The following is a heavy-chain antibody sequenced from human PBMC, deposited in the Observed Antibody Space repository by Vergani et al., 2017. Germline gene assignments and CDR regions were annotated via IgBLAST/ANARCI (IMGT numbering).Heavy chain of an antibody. Sequence: QITLKESGPTLVKPTQTLTLTCTFSGFSLSTSGVGVSWIRQPPGKALEWLAHIFSNDEKSYSTSLKSRLTISKDTSKSQVVLTMTNMDPVDTATYYCVGALMGLPLTWGQGTLVTVSS. V-gene: IGHV2-26*01. D-gene: IGHD2-8*01. J-gene: IGHJ5*02. CDR3: VGALMGLPLT. CDR1: GFSLSTSGVG. CDR2: IFSNDEK.